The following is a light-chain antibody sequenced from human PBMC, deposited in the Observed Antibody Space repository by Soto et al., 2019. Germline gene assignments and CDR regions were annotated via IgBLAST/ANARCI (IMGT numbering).Light chain of an antibody. J-gene: IGLJ1*01. CDR3: QSYDSSLSGYV. V-gene: IGLV1-40*01. CDR2: ANT. Sequence: QPVLTQPPSVSGAPGQRVTISCTGSSSNIGAGYLVHWYQQLPGTAPKLLIYANTNRPSGVPDRFSGSKSGTSASLAIAGLQAEDEADYYCQSYDSSLSGYVFGTGTKVTVL. CDR1: SSNIGAGYL.